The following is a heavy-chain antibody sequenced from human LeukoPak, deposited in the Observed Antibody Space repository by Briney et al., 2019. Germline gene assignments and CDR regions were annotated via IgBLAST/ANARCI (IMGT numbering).Heavy chain of an antibody. J-gene: IGHJ4*02. CDR2: IRHDESSK. V-gene: IGHV3-30*02. Sequence: GGSLRLSCAASGFTFRSYGMYWVRQAPGKGLEWVADIRHDESSKYYADTVKGRFTISRDNSKNTLYLQMNSLRADDTAVYYCAKPMCGNPPSNFDYWGQGTLVTVSS. D-gene: IGHD1-14*01. CDR3: AKPMCGNPPSNFDY. CDR1: GFTFRSYG.